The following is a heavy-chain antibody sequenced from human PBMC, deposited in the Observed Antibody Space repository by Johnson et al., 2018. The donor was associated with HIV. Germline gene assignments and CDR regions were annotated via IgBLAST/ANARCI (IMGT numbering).Heavy chain of an antibody. Sequence: VQLVESGGGLVQPGRSLRLSCAASGFTFNDYAMHWVRQVPGKGLEWVSAISGSGGSRYYADPVKGRLPISRDNSKNTLYLQMNSLRAEDTAVYYCAKRFPGGDGDYGAFDIWGQGTMVTVSS. CDR3: AKRFPGGDGDYGAFDI. CDR2: ISGSGGSR. CDR1: GFTFNDYA. V-gene: IGHV3-23*04. D-gene: IGHD4-17*01. J-gene: IGHJ3*02.